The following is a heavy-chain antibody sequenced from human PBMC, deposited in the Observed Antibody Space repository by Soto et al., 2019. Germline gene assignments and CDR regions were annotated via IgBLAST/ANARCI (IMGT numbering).Heavy chain of an antibody. J-gene: IGHJ4*02. V-gene: IGHV1-69*06. Sequence: QVQLVQSGAEVKKPGSSVKVSCEASGGTFSGHAISWVRQAPGQGPEWMGGLIPLFGTTQHAQNFQDRLTSTAEKSTSTAYMELTRLRCEDTAIYYCARGPNWGYRFDSWGQGALVTGSS. CDR1: GGTFSGHA. CDR3: ARGPNWGYRFDS. D-gene: IGHD7-27*01. CDR2: LIPLFGTT.